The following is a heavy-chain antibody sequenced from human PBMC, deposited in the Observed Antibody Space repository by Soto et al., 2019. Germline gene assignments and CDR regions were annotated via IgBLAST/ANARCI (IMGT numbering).Heavy chain of an antibody. CDR3: AKDIAVVVAATPSSAYYYYGMDV. V-gene: IGHV3-23*01. J-gene: IGHJ6*02. D-gene: IGHD2-15*01. CDR1: GFTFSSYA. CDR2: ISGSGGST. Sequence: GGSLRLSCAASGFTFSSYAMSWVRQAPGKGLEWVSAISGSGGSTYYADSVKGRFTISRDNSKNTLYLQMNSLRAEDTAVYYCAKDIAVVVAATPSSAYYYYGMDVWGQGTTVTVSS.